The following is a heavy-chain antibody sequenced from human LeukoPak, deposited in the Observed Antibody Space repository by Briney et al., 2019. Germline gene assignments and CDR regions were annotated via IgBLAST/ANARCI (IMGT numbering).Heavy chain of an antibody. Sequence: GGSLRLSCSASGFTFSIYAMHWVRQAPGKGLEYVSAISSDGGTTYYADSVKDRVIISRDNFKKMLFLQMSSLRAEDTAVYYCVNYGMDVWGQGTTVTVSS. CDR2: ISSDGGTT. J-gene: IGHJ6*02. V-gene: IGHV3-64D*06. CDR3: VNYGMDV. CDR1: GFTFSIYA.